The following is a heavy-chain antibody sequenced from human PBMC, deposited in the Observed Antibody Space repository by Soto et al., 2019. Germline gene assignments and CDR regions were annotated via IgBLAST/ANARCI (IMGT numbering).Heavy chain of an antibody. CDR1: GFTFSSYA. CDR3: AKRSGQDYYDSSGYILGFDY. V-gene: IGHV3-23*01. J-gene: IGHJ4*02. CDR2: ISGSGGST. Sequence: EVQLLESGGGLVQPGGSLRLSCAASGFTFSSYAMSWVRQAPGKGLEWVSAISGSGGSTYYADSVKGRFTISRDNSKNTLYLQMNSLRAEDTAVYYCAKRSGQDYYDSSGYILGFDYWGQGTLVTVSS. D-gene: IGHD3-22*01.